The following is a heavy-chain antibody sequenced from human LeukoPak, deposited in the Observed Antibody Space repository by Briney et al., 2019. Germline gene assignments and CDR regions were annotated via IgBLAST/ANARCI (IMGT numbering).Heavy chain of an antibody. CDR2: ISSNGGST. V-gene: IGHV3-64D*06. J-gene: IGHJ4*02. D-gene: IGHD6-6*01. CDR3: ATGAARPLGAFDY. CDR1: GFTFSSYA. Sequence: GGSLRLSCSASGFTFSSYATHWVRQAPGKGLEYVSAISSNGGSTYYADSVKDRFTISRDNSKNTLYLQMSSLRAEDTAVYYCATGAARPLGAFDYWGQGTLVTVSS.